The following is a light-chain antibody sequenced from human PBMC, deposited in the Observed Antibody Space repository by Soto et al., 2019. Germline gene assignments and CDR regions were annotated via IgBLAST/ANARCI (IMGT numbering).Light chain of an antibody. V-gene: IGKV4-1*01. Sequence: DIVMTQSPDSLAVSLGERATINCKSSQSVLYSSNNKNYLAWYQLKPGQPPKLLIYWASTRESGVPDRFSGSESGTDFTLTISSLQAEDVAVYYCQQYSSIPATFGQGPKVEIK. CDR2: WAS. CDR3: QQYSSIPAT. J-gene: IGKJ1*01. CDR1: QSVLYSSNNKNY.